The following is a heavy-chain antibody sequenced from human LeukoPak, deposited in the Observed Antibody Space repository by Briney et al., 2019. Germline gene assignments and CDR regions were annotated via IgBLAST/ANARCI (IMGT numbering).Heavy chain of an antibody. V-gene: IGHV3-23*01. D-gene: IGHD4-17*01. CDR1: GFTFSSYA. CDR3: AKRLLGYADSSPIDY. Sequence: PGGSLRLSCEASGFTFSSYAMSWVRQAPGKGLEWVSGISGIGANTYYADSVRGRFTISRDNSKNTLYLRMNSLRAEDTAVYYCAKRLLGYADSSPIDYWGQGTLVTVSS. J-gene: IGHJ4*02. CDR2: ISGIGANT.